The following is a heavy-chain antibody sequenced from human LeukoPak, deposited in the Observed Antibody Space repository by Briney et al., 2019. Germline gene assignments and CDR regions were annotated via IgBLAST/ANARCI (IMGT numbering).Heavy chain of an antibody. CDR2: IRSTGVDT. D-gene: IGHD3-22*01. Sequence: GGSLRLSCAASGFTFSMYSMSWVRQAPGKGLEWVSAIRSTGVDTYYADSVRGRFTISRDNSRGTLSLQMNSLRAEDTAVYFCAKRGVVIRVILVGFHKEAYYFDSWGQGALVTVSS. V-gene: IGHV3-23*01. CDR3: AKRGVVIRVILVGFHKEAYYFDS. CDR1: GFTFSMYS. J-gene: IGHJ4*02.